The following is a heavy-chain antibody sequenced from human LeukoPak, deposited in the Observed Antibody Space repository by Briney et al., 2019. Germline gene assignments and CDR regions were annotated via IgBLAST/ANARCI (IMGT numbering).Heavy chain of an antibody. J-gene: IGHJ3*02. D-gene: IGHD1-26*01. CDR2: ISYSGST. V-gene: IGHV4-59*01. CDR1: GGSISSYY. CDR3: ARETRLHSGSYSNDAFDI. Sequence: PSETLSLTCTVSGGSISSYYWSWIRQPPGKGLEWIGYISYSGSTDCNPSLKSRVTISLDTSKNQFSLRLSSVTAADTAVYYCARETRLHSGSYSNDAFDIWGQGTMVTVSS.